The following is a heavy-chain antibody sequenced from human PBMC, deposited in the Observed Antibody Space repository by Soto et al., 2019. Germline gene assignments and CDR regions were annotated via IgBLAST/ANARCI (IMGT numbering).Heavy chain of an antibody. D-gene: IGHD2-15*01. CDR3: ASTHCSGGSCYSGGFLLDP. Sequence: ASVKVSCXASGYTFTSYGISWVRQAPGQGLEWMGMINPCGGNTNYAQKFQGRVTMTRDTSTSTVYMELSSLRSEDTAVYYCASTHCSGGSCYSGGFLLDPWGQGTLVTVSS. CDR2: INPCGGNT. J-gene: IGHJ5*02. V-gene: IGHV1-46*03. CDR1: GYTFTSYG.